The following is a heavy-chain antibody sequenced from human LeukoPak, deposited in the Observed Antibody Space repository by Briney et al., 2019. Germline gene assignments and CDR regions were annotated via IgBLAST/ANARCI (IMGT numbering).Heavy chain of an antibody. CDR1: GGSFSGYY. Sequence: SETLSLTCAVYGGSFSGYYWSWIRQPPGKGLEWIGEINHSGSTNYNPSLKSRVTISVDTSKNQFSLKLSSVTAADTAVYYCARDPLIAARARDAFDTWGQGTMVTVSS. CDR3: ARDPLIAARARDAFDT. D-gene: IGHD6-6*01. CDR2: INHSGST. J-gene: IGHJ3*02. V-gene: IGHV4-34*01.